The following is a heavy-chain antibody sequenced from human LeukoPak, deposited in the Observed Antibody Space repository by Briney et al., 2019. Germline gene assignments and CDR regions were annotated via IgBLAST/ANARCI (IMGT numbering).Heavy chain of an antibody. CDR3: ARDTVVVPAAIPSWFDP. V-gene: IGHV1-69*13. J-gene: IGHJ5*02. Sequence: SVKVSCKASGGTFSSYAISWVRQAPGQGLEWMGGIIPIFGTANYAQKFQGRVTITADESTSTAYMELSSLRSEDTAVYYCARDTVVVPAAIPSWFDPWGQGTLVTVSS. CDR1: GGTFSSYA. D-gene: IGHD2-2*01. CDR2: IIPIFGTA.